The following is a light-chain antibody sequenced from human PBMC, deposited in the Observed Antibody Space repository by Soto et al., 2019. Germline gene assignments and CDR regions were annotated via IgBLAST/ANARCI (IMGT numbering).Light chain of an antibody. CDR3: QQYGTWIT. CDR1: EWFSGKN. Sequence: EIVLTQSPGTLSLSPGGRVSLSCGASEWFSGKNLAWYQHKPGQSPRLLIYNSSIRASGVQDLFSGSGSGTVISLTITRLETEDFAVYYWQQYGTWITFGQGTRLETK. V-gene: IGKV3-20*01. CDR2: NSS. J-gene: IGKJ5*01.